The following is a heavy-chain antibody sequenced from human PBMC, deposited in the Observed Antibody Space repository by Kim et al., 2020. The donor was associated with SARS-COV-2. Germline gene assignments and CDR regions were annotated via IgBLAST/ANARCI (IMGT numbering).Heavy chain of an antibody. Sequence: GGSLRLSCSASGFTFSTYAMHWVRQAPGKGLEYVSGISNNGGTTSYADSVKGRFNISRDNSRNTLYLQMTNLRTEDTAVYYCVKDRGSIIRDFDYWGQGT. V-gene: IGHV3-64D*06. CDR2: ISNNGGTT. CDR3: VKDRGSIIRDFDY. D-gene: IGHD3-10*01. J-gene: IGHJ4*02. CDR1: GFTFSTYA.